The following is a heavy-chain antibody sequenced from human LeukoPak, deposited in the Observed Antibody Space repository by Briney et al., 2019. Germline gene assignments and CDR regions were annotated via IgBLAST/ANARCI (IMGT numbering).Heavy chain of an antibody. Sequence: GGSLRLSCEASGLTFNNYAMHWVRQSSGKGLEWVSGIGSSGGGTYYADSVKGRFTISRDTSKDTVYLQMDSLRAEDTAIYYCAKIHQNRVVVGAKGAFDIWGQGTVVTVSS. V-gene: IGHV3-23*01. CDR2: IGSSGGGT. J-gene: IGHJ3*02. CDR1: GLTFNNYA. CDR3: AKIHQNRVVVGAKGAFDI. D-gene: IGHD2-15*01.